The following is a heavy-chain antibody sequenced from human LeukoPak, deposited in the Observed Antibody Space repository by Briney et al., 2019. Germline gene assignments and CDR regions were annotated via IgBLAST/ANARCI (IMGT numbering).Heavy chain of an antibody. J-gene: IGHJ1*01. Sequence: GGSLRLSCAASGFTFSSYSINWVRQAPGKGLEWVSYISSSSSNIYYADSVKGRFTISRDNAKNSLYLQMDSLRAEDTAVYCCARGLFCSGGSCYLYFQHWGQGTLVTVSS. CDR3: ARGLFCSGGSCYLYFQH. CDR1: GFTFSSYS. CDR2: ISSSSSNI. D-gene: IGHD2-15*01. V-gene: IGHV3-48*01.